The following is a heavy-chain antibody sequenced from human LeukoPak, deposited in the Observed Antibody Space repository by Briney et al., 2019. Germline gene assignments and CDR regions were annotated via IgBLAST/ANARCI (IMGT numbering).Heavy chain of an antibody. V-gene: IGHV3-11*04. CDR3: ARVGSYYYDSSGLDAFDI. Sequence: GGSLRLSCAASGFTFSDYYMSWIRQAPGKGLEWVSYISSSGSTIYYADSVKGRFTISRDNAKNSLYLQMNSLRAEDTAVYYCARVGSYYYDSSGLDAFDIWGQGTMVTVSS. D-gene: IGHD3-22*01. J-gene: IGHJ3*02. CDR2: ISSSGSTI. CDR1: GFTFSDYY.